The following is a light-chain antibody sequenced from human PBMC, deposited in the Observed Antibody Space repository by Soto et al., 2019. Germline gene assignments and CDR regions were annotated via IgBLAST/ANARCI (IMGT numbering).Light chain of an antibody. J-gene: IGLJ1*01. CDR2: EVV. Sequence: QSVLTQPPSASGSPGQSVTISCTGTKNDIGVYDFVSWYQHHPGKAPRLIIYEVVQRPSGVPDRFSGSKSGNTASLTASGLQAADEAYYFGKSYAGSNTYVFGSDTNFTVL. CDR3: KSYAGSNTYV. V-gene: IGLV2-8*01. CDR1: KNDIGVYDF.